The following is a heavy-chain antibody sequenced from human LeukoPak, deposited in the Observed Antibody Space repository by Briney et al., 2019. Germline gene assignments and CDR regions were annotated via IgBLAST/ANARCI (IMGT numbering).Heavy chain of an antibody. Sequence: PSETLSLTCAVYGGSFSGYYWSWIRQPPGKGLEWIGEINHSGSTNYNPSLKSRVTISVDTSKNQFSLKLSSVTAADTAVYYCASVDTAMVMMGYWGQGTLVTVSS. CDR3: ASVDTAMVMMGY. J-gene: IGHJ4*02. V-gene: IGHV4-34*01. CDR2: INHSGST. D-gene: IGHD5-18*01. CDR1: GGSFSGYY.